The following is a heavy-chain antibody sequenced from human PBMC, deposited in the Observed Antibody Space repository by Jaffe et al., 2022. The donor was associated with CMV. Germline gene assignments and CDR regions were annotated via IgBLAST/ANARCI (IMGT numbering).Heavy chain of an antibody. CDR3: ARDLPTPVVTLQYYYYGMDV. D-gene: IGHD2-15*01. CDR2: INSGSSYI. CDR1: GFSLRSYT. V-gene: IGHV3-21*02. Sequence: EVQLVESGGGLVKPGGSLRLSCVASGFSLRSYTMKWVRQAPGSGLEWVSSINSGSSYIYYADSVRGRFTISRDNAKNSLYLQMNSLSAEDTAVYYCARDLPTPVVTLQYYYYGMDVWGQGTTVTVSS. J-gene: IGHJ6*02.